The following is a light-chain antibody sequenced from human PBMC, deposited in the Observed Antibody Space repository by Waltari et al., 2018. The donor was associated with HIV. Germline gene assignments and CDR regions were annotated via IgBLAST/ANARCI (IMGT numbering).Light chain of an antibody. CDR3: QSYDSSNLWV. Sequence: NFMLTQPHSVSESPEKTVTISCTRSSGSITSNYVQWYQQRPGSAPTTVIYEDNQRPSGVPDRFSGSIDSSSNSASLTISGLKTEDEADYFCQSYDSSNLWVFGGGTKLTVL. V-gene: IGLV6-57*03. CDR2: EDN. CDR1: SGSITSNY. J-gene: IGLJ3*02.